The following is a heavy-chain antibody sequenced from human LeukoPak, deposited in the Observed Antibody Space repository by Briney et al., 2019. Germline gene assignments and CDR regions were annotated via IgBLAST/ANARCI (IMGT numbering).Heavy chain of an antibody. CDR1: GGSISSGGYS. D-gene: IGHD4-17*01. CDR3: ARHDYGDPGSLDY. Sequence: SETLSLTCAVSGGSISSGGYSWSWIRQPPGKGLEWIGYIYHSGSTYYNPSLKSRVTISVDRSKSQFSLKLSSVTAADTAVYYCARHDYGDPGSLDYWGQGTLVTVSS. J-gene: IGHJ4*02. CDR2: IYHSGST. V-gene: IGHV4-30-2*01.